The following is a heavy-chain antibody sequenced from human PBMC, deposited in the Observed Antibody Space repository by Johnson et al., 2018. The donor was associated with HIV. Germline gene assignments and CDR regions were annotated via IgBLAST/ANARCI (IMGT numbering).Heavy chain of an antibody. CDR1: GFTFSSYG. J-gene: IGHJ3*02. CDR3: AKSIAAAGTNAFDI. CDR2: ISYDGSNK. D-gene: IGHD6-13*01. Sequence: QVQLVESGGGLIQPGRSLRLSCAASGFTFSSYGMHWVRQAPGKGLEWVAVISYDGSNKYYADSVKGRFTISRDNSKNTLYLQMNSLRAEDTAVYYCAKSIAAAGTNAFDIWGQGTMVTVSS. V-gene: IGHV3-30*18.